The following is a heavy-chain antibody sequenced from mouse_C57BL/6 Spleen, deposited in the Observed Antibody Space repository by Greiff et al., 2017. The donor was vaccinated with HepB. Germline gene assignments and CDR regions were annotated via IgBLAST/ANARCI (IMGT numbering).Heavy chain of an antibody. J-gene: IGHJ3*01. V-gene: IGHV1-69*01. CDR2: IDPSDSYT. Sequence: VQLQQPGAELVMPGASVKLSCKASGYTFTSYWMHWVKQRPGQGLEWIGEIDPSDSYTNYNQKFKGKSTLTVDKSSSTAYMQLSSLTSEDSAVYYCARGTNYYGSSYWFAYWGQGTLVTVSA. CDR1: GYTFTSYW. D-gene: IGHD1-1*01. CDR3: ARGTNYYGSSYWFAY.